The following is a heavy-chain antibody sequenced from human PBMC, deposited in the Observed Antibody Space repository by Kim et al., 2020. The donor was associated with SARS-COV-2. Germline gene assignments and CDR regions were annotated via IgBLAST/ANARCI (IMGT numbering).Heavy chain of an antibody. CDR3: ARHMTIGSYYYYMDV. CDR1: GGSISRSSYH. Sequence: SETLSLTCTVSGGSISRSSYHWGWIRQTPGKGLEWIGTIYYSGSTYYNPSLNSRVTISVDTSKNQFSLKLSSVTAADTAVYFCARHMTIGSYYYYMDVWGKGTTVTVSS. D-gene: IGHD3-10*01. CDR2: IYYSGST. J-gene: IGHJ6*03. V-gene: IGHV4-39*01.